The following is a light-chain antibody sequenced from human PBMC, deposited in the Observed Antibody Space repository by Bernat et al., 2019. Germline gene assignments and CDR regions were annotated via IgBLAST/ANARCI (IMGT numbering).Light chain of an antibody. V-gene: IGLV1-51*02. CDR1: NSNIGSNY. Sequence: QSVLTQPPSVSAAPGHKVTISCSGINSNIGSNYVSWYQQVPGTALKLLIYEYNERPSGIPERFSGSKSGTSAALGITGLQTADEADYYCATWDYNLSAWVFGGGTRVTVL. CDR2: EYN. CDR3: ATWDYNLSAWV. J-gene: IGLJ3*02.